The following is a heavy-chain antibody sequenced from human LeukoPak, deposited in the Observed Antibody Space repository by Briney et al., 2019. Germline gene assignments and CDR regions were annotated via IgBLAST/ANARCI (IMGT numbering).Heavy chain of an antibody. CDR1: GGSISSGSYY. D-gene: IGHD6-13*01. Sequence: SETLSLTCTVSGGSISSGSYYRSWIRQPAGKGLEWIGRIYTSGSTNYNPSLKSRVTISVDTSKNQFSLKLSSVTAADTAVYYCARASRPYSSDAFDIWGQGTMVTVSS. CDR3: ARASRPYSSDAFDI. J-gene: IGHJ3*02. CDR2: IYTSGST. V-gene: IGHV4-61*02.